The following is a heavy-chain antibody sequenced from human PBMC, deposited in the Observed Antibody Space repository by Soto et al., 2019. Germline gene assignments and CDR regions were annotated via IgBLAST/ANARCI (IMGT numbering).Heavy chain of an antibody. V-gene: IGHV3-23*01. D-gene: IGHD6-19*01. CDR3: ATGIAVAGTDRLGCFDY. Sequence: GGSLRLSCAASGFPFSSYAMSWVRQAPGKGLEWVSAIRGSGGSTYYADSVKGRFTISRDNSKNTLYLQKNSLRAEDTAVYYCATGIAVAGTDRLGCFDYWGQGT. CDR2: IRGSGGST. CDR1: GFPFSSYA. J-gene: IGHJ4*03.